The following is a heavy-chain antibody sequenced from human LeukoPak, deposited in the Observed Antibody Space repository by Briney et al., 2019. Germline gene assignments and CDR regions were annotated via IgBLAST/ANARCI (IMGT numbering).Heavy chain of an antibody. J-gene: IGHJ4*02. CDR1: GYTLTELS. Sequence: ASVKVSCKVSGYTLTELSMHWVRQAPGKGLEWMGGFDPEDGETIYAQKFQGRVTMTEDTSTDTAYMELSSLRSDDTAVYYCARDPAISGSPLGYFDYWGQGTLVTVSS. V-gene: IGHV1-24*01. CDR3: ARDPAISGSPLGYFDY. CDR2: FDPEDGET. D-gene: IGHD3-10*01.